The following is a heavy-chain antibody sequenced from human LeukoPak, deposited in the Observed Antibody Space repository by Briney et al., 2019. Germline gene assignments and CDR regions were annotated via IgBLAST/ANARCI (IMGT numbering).Heavy chain of an antibody. CDR3: AKMDYGGNPSDY. D-gene: IGHD4-23*01. CDR1: GFTLSSYA. V-gene: IGHV3-23*01. J-gene: IGHJ4*02. CDR2: ISGSGGNT. Sequence: GGSLRLSCAASGFTLSSYAMSWVRQAPGKGLEWVSAISGSGGNTYYADSVKGRFTISRDNSRTTLYLQMNSLRAEDTAVYYCAKMDYGGNPSDYWGQGTLVTVSS.